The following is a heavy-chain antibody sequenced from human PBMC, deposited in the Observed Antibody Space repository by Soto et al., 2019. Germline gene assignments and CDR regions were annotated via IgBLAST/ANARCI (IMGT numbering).Heavy chain of an antibody. CDR1: GYSFTQYG. J-gene: IGHJ6*02. CDR3: ARTDCSSTSCYNYYYYGMDV. CDR2: INPGNGDT. V-gene: IGHV1-3*01. D-gene: IGHD2-2*01. Sequence: QVQLVQSGTEVKKPGASVKVSCKTSGYSFTQYGLHWVRQAPGQRLEWMGWINPGNGDTKYSQKFQGRVTITRDTSATTAYMELSSLISEDSAVFYCARTDCSSTSCYNYYYYGMDVWGQGTTVTVSS.